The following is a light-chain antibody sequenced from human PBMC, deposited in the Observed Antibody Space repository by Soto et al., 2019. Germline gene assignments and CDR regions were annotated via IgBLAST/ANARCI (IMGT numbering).Light chain of an antibody. J-gene: IGKJ1*01. V-gene: IGKV1-5*01. CDR1: QTISRY. CDR3: QQYNSFPWT. CDR2: DAS. Sequence: IQLTQSPSTLSASVGDRVTITCRASQTISRYLAWYQQRPGKAPKVLIFDASTLESGVPSRFSGSGSGTEFTLTISSLQPDDFATYYCQQYNSFPWTFGQGTKGDI.